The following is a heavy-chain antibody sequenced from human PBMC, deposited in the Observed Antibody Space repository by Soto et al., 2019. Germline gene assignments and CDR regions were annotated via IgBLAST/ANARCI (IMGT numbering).Heavy chain of an antibody. Sequence: ASVKVSCKASGYTFTSYYMHRVRQAPGQGLEWMGIINPSGGSTSYAQKFQGRVTMTRDTSTSTVYMELSSLRSEDTAVYYCARDNSGSWRARGMDVWGQGTTVTVSS. D-gene: IGHD1-26*01. V-gene: IGHV1-46*01. CDR1: GYTFTSYY. CDR2: INPSGGST. J-gene: IGHJ6*02. CDR3: ARDNSGSWRARGMDV.